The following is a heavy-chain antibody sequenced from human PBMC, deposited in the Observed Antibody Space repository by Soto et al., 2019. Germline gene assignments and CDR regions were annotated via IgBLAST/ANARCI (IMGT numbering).Heavy chain of an antibody. J-gene: IGHJ6*02. CDR2: IKSKTDGGTT. V-gene: IGHV3-15*07. D-gene: IGHD3-16*02. CDR3: TTDYRGNYYYYGMDV. CDR1: GFTFSNAW. Sequence: GGSLRLSCAASGFTFSNAWMNWVRQAPGKGLEWVGRIKSKTDGGTTDYAAPVKGRFTTSRDDSKNTLYLQMNSLKTEDTAVYYCTTDYRGNYYYYGMDVWGQGTTVTVSS.